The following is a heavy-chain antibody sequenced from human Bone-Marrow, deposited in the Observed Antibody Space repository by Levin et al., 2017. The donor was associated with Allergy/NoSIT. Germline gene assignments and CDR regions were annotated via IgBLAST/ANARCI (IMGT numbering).Heavy chain of an antibody. Sequence: GESLKISCQTSGYTFAGFHIHWVRQAPGQGLQWMGWINPNGGGTDSAQNFRGRVTISRDTSLTTVYMELRSLTSDDTALYYCVRVNTAWRNGAFDFWGQGTQVTVSS. D-gene: IGHD2-21*02. V-gene: IGHV1-2*02. CDR1: GYTFAGFH. CDR3: VRVNTAWRNGAFDF. CDR2: INPNGGGT. J-gene: IGHJ4*02.